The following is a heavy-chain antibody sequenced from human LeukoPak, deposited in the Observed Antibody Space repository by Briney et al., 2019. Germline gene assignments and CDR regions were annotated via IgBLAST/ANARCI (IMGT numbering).Heavy chain of an antibody. V-gene: IGHV4-39*01. CDR3: ARRRRPDASDI. J-gene: IGHJ3*02. Sequence: SETLSLTCTVSGGSISSSSYYWGWIRQPPGKGLEWIGSIYYSGSTYYNPSLKSRVTISVDTSKNQFSLKLSSVTAADTAVYYCARRRRPDASDIWGQGTMVTVSS. CDR2: IYYSGST. CDR1: GGSISSSSYY.